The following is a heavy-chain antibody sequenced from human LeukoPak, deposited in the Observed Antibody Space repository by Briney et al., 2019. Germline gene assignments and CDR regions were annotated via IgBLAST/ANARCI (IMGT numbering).Heavy chain of an antibody. Sequence: SETLSLTCAVYGGSFSGYYWSWIRQPPGKGLEWIGEINHSGSTNYNPSLKSRVTISVDTSKNQFSLKLSSVTAADMAVYYCARSGPYYYDSSGRKYFQHWGQGTLVTVSS. J-gene: IGHJ1*01. CDR3: ARSGPYYYDSSGRKYFQH. V-gene: IGHV4-34*01. D-gene: IGHD3-22*01. CDR1: GGSFSGYY. CDR2: INHSGST.